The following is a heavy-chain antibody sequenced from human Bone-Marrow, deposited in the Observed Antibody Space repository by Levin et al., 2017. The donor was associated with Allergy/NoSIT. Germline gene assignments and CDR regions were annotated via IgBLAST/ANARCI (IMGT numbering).Heavy chain of an antibody. Sequence: NPGGSLRLSCTASGFTFSSYAMNWVRQAPGKGLEWVSSISSYSDYIYYADSVKGRFTISRDNADNSLYLQMNSLRAEDTAVDYCARAGDSSGWYYFDYWGQGILVTVSS. CDR3: ARAGDSSGWYYFDY. CDR1: GFTFSSYA. V-gene: IGHV3-21*01. J-gene: IGHJ4*02. CDR2: ISSYSDYI. D-gene: IGHD6-19*01.